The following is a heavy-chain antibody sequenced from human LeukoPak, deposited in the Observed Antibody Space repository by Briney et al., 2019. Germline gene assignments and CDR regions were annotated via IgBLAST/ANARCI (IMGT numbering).Heavy chain of an antibody. D-gene: IGHD6-13*01. Sequence: PSETLSLTCTVSGGSISSSYWSWIRQPPGKGLEWIGYIYYSGSTNYNPSLKSRVTISVDTSKNQFSLKLSSVTAADTAVYYCARMFRSSWYINWFDPWGQGTLVTVSS. V-gene: IGHV4-59*01. J-gene: IGHJ5*02. CDR1: GGSISSSY. CDR2: IYYSGST. CDR3: ARMFRSSWYINWFDP.